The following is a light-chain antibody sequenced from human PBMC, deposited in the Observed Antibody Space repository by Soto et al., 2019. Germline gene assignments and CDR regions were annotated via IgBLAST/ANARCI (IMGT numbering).Light chain of an antibody. Sequence: DIQMTQSPSTLSASVGDRVTITCRASQSISSWLAWYQQKPGKAPKLLIYKASNLQSGVPSRFSGSGSGADFTLTISSLPPDDFATYFCQQYSSYPLTFGGGTNVDIK. CDR2: KAS. CDR1: QSISSW. V-gene: IGKV1-5*03. CDR3: QQYSSYPLT. J-gene: IGKJ4*01.